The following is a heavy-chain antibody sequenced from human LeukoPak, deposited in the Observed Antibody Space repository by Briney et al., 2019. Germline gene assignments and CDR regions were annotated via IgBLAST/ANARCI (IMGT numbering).Heavy chain of an antibody. CDR3: ARTAVRRFDY. D-gene: IGHD6-6*01. V-gene: IGHV1-46*01. Sequence: GASVKVSCKASGYTFPSYFMHWVRQAPGQGLEWMGIINPTGGSTTYAQKFQGRVTMTRDTSTSTVYMELSSLRSDDTAVYYCARTAVRRFDYWGQGTLVTVSS. CDR1: GYTFPSYF. J-gene: IGHJ4*02. CDR2: INPTGGST.